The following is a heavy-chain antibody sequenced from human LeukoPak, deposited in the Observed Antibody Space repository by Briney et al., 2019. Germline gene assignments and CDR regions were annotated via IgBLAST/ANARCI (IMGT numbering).Heavy chain of an antibody. CDR1: GFALTTYW. Sequence: PGGSLRPSCAASGFALTTYWMSWVRQAPGKGLEWVANIKQDGSEKYSVASPHGRFTITREHANNSLYLQMNSLRAEATAVYYCGRSRGIVGGTTDYYYGMDVWGQGTTVTVSS. D-gene: IGHD1-26*01. CDR3: GRSRGIVGGTTDYYYGMDV. J-gene: IGHJ6*02. V-gene: IGHV3-7*05. CDR2: IKQDGSEK.